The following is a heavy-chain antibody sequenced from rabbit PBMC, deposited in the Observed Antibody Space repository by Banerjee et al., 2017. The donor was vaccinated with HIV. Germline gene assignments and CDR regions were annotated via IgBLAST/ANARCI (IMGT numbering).Heavy chain of an antibody. CDR1: GFSFDGNYY. CDR2: IYAAVSGST. J-gene: IGHJ4*01. Sequence: QSLEESGGDLVKPGASLTLTCTASGFSFDGNYYMCWVRQAPGKGLEWIACIYAAVSGSTYYATWAKGRFTISETSSTTVTLQMTSLTAADTATYFCARDRGYSGSGGAMDLWGPGTLVTVS. D-gene: IGHD1-1*01. CDR3: ARDRGYSGSGGAMDL. V-gene: IGHV1S40*01.